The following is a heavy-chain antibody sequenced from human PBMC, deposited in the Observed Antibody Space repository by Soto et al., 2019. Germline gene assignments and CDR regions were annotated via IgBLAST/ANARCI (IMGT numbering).Heavy chain of an antibody. J-gene: IGHJ6*02. D-gene: IGHD2-15*01. V-gene: IGHV1-18*01. Sequence: QVQLVQSGAEVKKPGASVKVSCKASGYTFTSYGISWVRQAPGQGLEWMGWISAYNGNTNYAQKLQGRVTMTTDTSTSTAYMGRRSLRSDDTAVYYCARVVVVAGFYPPAYYCMDVWGQGTTVTVSS. CDR1: GYTFTSYG. CDR3: ARVVVVAGFYPPAYYCMDV. CDR2: ISAYNGNT.